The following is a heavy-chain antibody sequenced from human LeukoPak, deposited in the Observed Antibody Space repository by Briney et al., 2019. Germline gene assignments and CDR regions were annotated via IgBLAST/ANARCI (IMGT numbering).Heavy chain of an antibody. CDR2: IRYDGSNK. V-gene: IGHV3-30*02. J-gene: IGHJ4*02. CDR1: GFTFSSYG. Sequence: PGGSLRLSCAASGFTFSSYGMHWVRQAPGKGLEWVAFIRYDGSNKYYADSVKGRFTISRDNSKNTLYLQMNSLRAEDTAVYYCAKPFAPGIAAAETRVDYWGQGTLVTVSS. D-gene: IGHD6-13*01. CDR3: AKPFAPGIAAAETRVDY.